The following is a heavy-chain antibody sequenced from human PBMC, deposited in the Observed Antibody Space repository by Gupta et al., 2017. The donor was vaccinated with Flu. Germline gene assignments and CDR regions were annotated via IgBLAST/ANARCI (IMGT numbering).Heavy chain of an antibody. CDR1: HDSLRYNPTY. D-gene: IGHD3-22*01. V-gene: IGHV4-61*09. CDR3: ARLDYPEKYGYYRDGGYYALDV. J-gene: IGHJ6*02. Sequence: QVLLQESGPGMVKPGETLSLTCSVSHDSLRYNPTYWGWLRQSAARGLEWLGHIYRGGTTYYSPSLETRLAISMDPSTNQFSLKLTSVTAADAARYYCARLDYPEKYGYYRDGGYYALDVWGQGLTVNV. CDR2: IYRGGTT.